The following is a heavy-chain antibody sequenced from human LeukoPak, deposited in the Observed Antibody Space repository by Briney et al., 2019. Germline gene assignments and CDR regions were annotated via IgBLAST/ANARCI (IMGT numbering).Heavy chain of an antibody. CDR3: ARDLSGIAGYTYGRGIDY. CDR1: GFTFSSYW. V-gene: IGHV3-7*01. CDR2: IKQDGSEK. D-gene: IGHD5-18*01. Sequence: GGSLRLSCAASGFTFSSYWMSWVRQAPGKGLEWVANIKQDGSEKYYVDAVKGRFTISRDNAKTSLYLQMNSLRAEDTAVYYCARDLSGIAGYTYGRGIDYWGQGTLVTVSS. J-gene: IGHJ4*02.